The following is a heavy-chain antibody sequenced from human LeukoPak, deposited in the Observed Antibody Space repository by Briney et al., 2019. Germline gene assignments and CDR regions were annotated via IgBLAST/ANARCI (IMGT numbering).Heavy chain of an antibody. CDR1: GFTFSSYA. D-gene: IGHD3-3*01. V-gene: IGHV3-23*01. CDR3: ATLPTIFGVVIGL. Sequence: PGGSLRLSCAASGFTFSSYAMNWVRQAPGKGLEWVSVISGGGGSTYYADSVKGRFTISRDNSKNTLYLQMNSLRAEDTAVYYCATLPTIFGVVIGLWGQGTLVTVSS. CDR2: ISGGGGST. J-gene: IGHJ4*02.